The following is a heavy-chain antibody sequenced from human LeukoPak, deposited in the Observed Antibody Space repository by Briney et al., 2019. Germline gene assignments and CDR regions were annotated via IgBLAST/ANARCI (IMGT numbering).Heavy chain of an antibody. D-gene: IGHD2-21*02. CDR3: ARECGDYCYSTAFDI. Sequence: PGGSLRLSCAASEFSVGSNYMTWVRQAPGKGLEWVSLIYSGGSTYYADSVKGRFTISRDNAKNALYLQMTSLRAEDTALYYCARECGDYCYSTAFDIWGQGTMVTVSS. J-gene: IGHJ3*02. CDR2: IYSGGST. V-gene: IGHV3-66*01. CDR1: EFSVGSNY.